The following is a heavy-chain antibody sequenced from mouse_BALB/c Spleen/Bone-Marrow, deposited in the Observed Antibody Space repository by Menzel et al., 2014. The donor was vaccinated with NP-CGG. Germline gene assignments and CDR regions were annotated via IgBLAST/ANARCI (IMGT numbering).Heavy chain of an antibody. CDR3: AISYYNNYYYTIYY. D-gene: IGHD2-5*01. V-gene: IGHV1-19*01. CDR2: VNPYNGGT. J-gene: IGHJ4*01. CDR1: GYTFTDYY. Sequence: VQLQQPGPELVKPGASVKMSCKASGYTFTDYYMDWVKQSHGESFEWIGRVNPYNGGTSYNQKFKGKATLTVDKSSNTPYIYLNILTSHNSPLYYSAISYYNNYYYTIYYCGQKTSLTLSS.